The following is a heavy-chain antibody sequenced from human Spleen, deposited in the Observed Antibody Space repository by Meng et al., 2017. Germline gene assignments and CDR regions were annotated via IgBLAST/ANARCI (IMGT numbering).Heavy chain of an antibody. D-gene: IGHD5-18*01. CDR3: AKDSGYSYGAFDY. J-gene: IGHJ4*02. CDR1: GFTFSSYG. V-gene: IGHV3-30*18. Sequence: QVQLVESGGGVVQPGRSLRLSCAASGFTFSSYGMHWVRQAPGKGLEWVAVISYDGSNKYYADSVKGRFTISRDNSKNTLYLQMNSLRAEDTAVYYCAKDSGYSYGAFDYWGQGTLVTVSS. CDR2: ISYDGSNK.